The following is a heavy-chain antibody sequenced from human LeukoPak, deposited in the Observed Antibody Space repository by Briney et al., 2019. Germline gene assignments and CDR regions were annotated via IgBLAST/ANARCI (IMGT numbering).Heavy chain of an antibody. V-gene: IGHV1-18*01. Sequence: ASVKVSCKASGYTFTSYGISWVRQAPGQGLEWMGWISAYNGNTNYAQKLQGRVTMTTDTSTSTAYMELRSLRSDDTAVYYCARARYYYDSGGYSPPDYWGQGTLVTVSS. D-gene: IGHD3-22*01. J-gene: IGHJ4*02. CDR2: ISAYNGNT. CDR3: ARARYYYDSGGYSPPDY. CDR1: GYTFTSYG.